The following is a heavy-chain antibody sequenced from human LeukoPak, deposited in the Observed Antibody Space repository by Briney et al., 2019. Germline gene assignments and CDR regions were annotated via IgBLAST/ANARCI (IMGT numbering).Heavy chain of an antibody. V-gene: IGHV1-3*03. J-gene: IGHJ4*02. CDR3: ARGIDCSSTSCYRGWVDYFDY. Sequence: ASVKVSCKASGYTFTNNFMHWVRQAPGQRLEWMGWINAGNGNTKYSQEFQGRVTITRDTSASTAYMELSSLRSEDMAVYYCARGIDCSSTSCYRGWVDYFDYWGQGTLVTVSS. CDR2: INAGNGNT. CDR1: GYTFTNNF. D-gene: IGHD2-2*02.